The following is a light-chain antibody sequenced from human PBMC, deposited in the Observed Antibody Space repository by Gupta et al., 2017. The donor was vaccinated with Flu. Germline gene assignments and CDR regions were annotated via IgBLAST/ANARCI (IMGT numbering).Light chain of an antibody. CDR1: NSNIGRNT. V-gene: IGLV1-44*01. J-gene: IGLJ3*02. Sequence: QSLLTQPPSSSGTPVQRVTISCSGSNSNIGRNTLSWYQQLPGAAPKLIIQNDNQRPSGVPVRFSGSKAGTSASLTISGLQSEDEGDFYCATWDDSLNGPVFGGGTRLTVL. CDR2: NDN. CDR3: ATWDDSLNGPV.